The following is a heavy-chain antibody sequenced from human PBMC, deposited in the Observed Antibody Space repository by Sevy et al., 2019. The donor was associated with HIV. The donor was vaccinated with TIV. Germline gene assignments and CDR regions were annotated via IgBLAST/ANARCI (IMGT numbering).Heavy chain of an antibody. CDR2: INQDESEK. CDR3: ATKGGSRPNGAFDT. Sequence: GGSLRLSCAASGFSFSWYWMSWVRQTPEKGLEWVANINQDESEKNYVDSVRGRFTISRDNAKNSLYLQMNSLRVDDTAVYYCATKGGSRPNGAFDTWGQGTMVTVSS. CDR1: GFSFSWYW. V-gene: IGHV3-7*01. D-gene: IGHD3-10*01. J-gene: IGHJ3*02.